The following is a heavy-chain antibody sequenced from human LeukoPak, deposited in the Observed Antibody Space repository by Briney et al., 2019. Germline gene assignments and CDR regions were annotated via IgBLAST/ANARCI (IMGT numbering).Heavy chain of an antibody. CDR2: ISSSVSTI. CDR3: AREAYSSGWSIWDC. CDR1: GFTFSRYS. J-gene: IGHJ4*02. Sequence: GGSLRLSCAASGFTFSRYSMNWVRQAPGKGLEWVSYISSSVSTIFYADSVKGRFTISRDNAKNSLYLQMNSLRVEDTAVYYCAREAYSSGWSIWDCWGQGTLVTVSS. D-gene: IGHD6-19*01. V-gene: IGHV3-48*04.